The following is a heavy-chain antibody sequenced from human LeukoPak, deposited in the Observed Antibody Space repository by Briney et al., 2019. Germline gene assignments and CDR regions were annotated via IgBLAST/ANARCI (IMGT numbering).Heavy chain of an antibody. CDR2: ISGDGTNQ. J-gene: IGHJ4*02. V-gene: IGHV3-30*18. CDR3: AKEYERGNYNDY. D-gene: IGHD3-16*01. Sequence: GGSLRLSCAASGFTFSSYWMHWVRQAPGKGLVWMAVISGDGTNQYYVDSVKGRFTISRDNSKNTLYLQMNSLRAEDTAVYYCAKEYERGNYNDYWGQGTLVTVSS. CDR1: GFTFSSYW.